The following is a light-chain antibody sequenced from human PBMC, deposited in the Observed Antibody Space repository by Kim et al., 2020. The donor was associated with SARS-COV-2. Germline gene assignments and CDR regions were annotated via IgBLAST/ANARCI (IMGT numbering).Light chain of an antibody. CDR1: KLGDND. J-gene: IGLJ2*01. Sequence: VSVSPGQTTRITCSGDKLGDNDLAWYQHKPGQSPVLVIFEGRGRPSGIPERFSGSNSGNTATLTIRGTQAMDEADYYCQAWDSSVIFGGGTQLTVL. CDR2: EGR. CDR3: QAWDSSVI. V-gene: IGLV3-1*01.